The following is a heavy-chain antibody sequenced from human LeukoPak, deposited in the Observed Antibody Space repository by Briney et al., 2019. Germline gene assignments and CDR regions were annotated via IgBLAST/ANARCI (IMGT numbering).Heavy chain of an antibody. CDR3: AKDVSMISGGEDC. CDR1: GFTFSSDA. Sequence: QPGGSLRLSCTASGFTFSSDAMTWVRQAPGKGLEWVSTITDSGGSTQYPDSVKGRFTISRDNSKNTLYLQMNSLRAEDTAVYYCAKDVSMISGGEDCWGQGTLVTVSS. CDR2: ITDSGGST. V-gene: IGHV3-23*01. D-gene: IGHD3-16*01. J-gene: IGHJ4*02.